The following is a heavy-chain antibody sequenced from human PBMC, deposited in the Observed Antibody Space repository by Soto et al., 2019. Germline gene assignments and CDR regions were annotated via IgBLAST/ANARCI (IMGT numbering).Heavy chain of an antibody. V-gene: IGHV4-39*01. CDR2: IYYSGST. CDR3: ARQGRGKGYCSGGSCYSLLKYYYYGMDV. CDR1: GGSISSSSYY. J-gene: IGHJ6*02. Sequence: SETLSLTCTVSGGSISSSSYYWGWIRQPPGKGLEWIGSIYYSGSTYYNPSLKSRVAISVDTSKNQFSLKLSSVTAADTAVYYCARQGRGKGYCSGGSCYSLLKYYYYGMDVWGQGTTVTVSS. D-gene: IGHD2-15*01.